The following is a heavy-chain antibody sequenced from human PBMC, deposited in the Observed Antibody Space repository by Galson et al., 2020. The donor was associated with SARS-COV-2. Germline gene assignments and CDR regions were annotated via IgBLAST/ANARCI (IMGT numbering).Heavy chain of an antibody. Sequence: ASVKVSCQASGYTFKNYAITWVRQAPGQGLESMGWISPYVDNKHYAQNFEGRVTMTTETSTSTSYMELRSLRYDDTAIYYCARGSWEYGSGIHYDMDVWGRGTRVIVSS. CDR1: GYTFKNYA. J-gene: IGHJ6*03. CDR3: ARGSWEYGSGIHYDMDV. D-gene: IGHD3-10*01. CDR2: ISPYVDNK. V-gene: IGHV1-18*01.